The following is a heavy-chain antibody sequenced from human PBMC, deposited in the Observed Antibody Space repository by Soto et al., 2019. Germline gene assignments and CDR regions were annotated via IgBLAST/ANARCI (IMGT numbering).Heavy chain of an antibody. Sequence: ASVKVSCKASGGTFSSYAISWVRQAPGQGLEWMGGIIPIFGTANYAQKFQGRVTITADESTSTAYMELSSLRSEDTAVYYCAREREMATIGSLGYWGQGTLVTVS. CDR3: AREREMATIGSLGY. CDR1: GGTFSSYA. CDR2: IIPIFGTA. J-gene: IGHJ4*02. D-gene: IGHD1-26*01. V-gene: IGHV1-69*13.